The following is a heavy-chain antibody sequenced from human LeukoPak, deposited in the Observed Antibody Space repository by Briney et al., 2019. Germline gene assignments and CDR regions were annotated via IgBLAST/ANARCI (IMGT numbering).Heavy chain of an antibody. CDR2: IYTSGST. J-gene: IGHJ4*02. Sequence: SETLSLTCTVSGGSIRSYYWSWIREPAGKGLEWIGRIYTSGSTNYNPSLKSRVTMSVDTSKNQFSLKLSSVTAADTAVYYCARTNGYSSGWYFDYWGQGTLVTVSS. V-gene: IGHV4-4*07. D-gene: IGHD6-19*01. CDR1: GGSIRSYY. CDR3: ARTNGYSSGWYFDY.